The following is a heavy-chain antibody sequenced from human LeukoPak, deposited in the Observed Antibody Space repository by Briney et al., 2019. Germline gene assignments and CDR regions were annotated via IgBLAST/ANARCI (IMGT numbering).Heavy chain of an antibody. J-gene: IGHJ4*02. CDR3: ATGEYYGSGSYYYY. V-gene: IGHV1-69-2*01. CDR2: VDPEDGET. CDR1: GYTFTDYY. D-gene: IGHD3-10*01. Sequence: GAPVKISCKASGYTFTDYYMHWVQQAPGKGLEWLGLVDPEDGETIYAKKFQGRGTITPDTSTDTAYMGLSSLRSEDPAVYYCATGEYYGSGSYYYYWGQGTLVTVSS.